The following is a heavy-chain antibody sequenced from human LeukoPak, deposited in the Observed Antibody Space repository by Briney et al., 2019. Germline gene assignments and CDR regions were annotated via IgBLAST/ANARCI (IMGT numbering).Heavy chain of an antibody. CDR2: ISAYNGNT. Sequence: ASVKLSCKASGHTFTSYGISWVRQAPGQGLEWMGWISAYNGNTNYAQKLQGRVTMTTDTSTSTAYMELRSLRSDAAAVYYCARGAYYYDSSDPFDPWGQGTLVTVSS. CDR1: GHTFTSYG. J-gene: IGHJ5*02. CDR3: ARGAYYYDSSDPFDP. D-gene: IGHD3-22*01. V-gene: IGHV1-18*01.